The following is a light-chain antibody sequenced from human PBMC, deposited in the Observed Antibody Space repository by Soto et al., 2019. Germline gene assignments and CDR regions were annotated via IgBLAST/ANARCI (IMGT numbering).Light chain of an antibody. CDR3: QQYGKSPGFFT. CDR2: DAS. V-gene: IGKV3-20*01. J-gene: IGKJ3*01. CDR1: QSVSGTY. Sequence: EIVLTQSPGTLSLSPGERATFSCRAGQSVSGTYLAWYQQKPGQAPRLLIYDASSRATGIPVKFSGSGSGTDVSLTISRLEPEDSAVYYCQQYGKSPGFFTFGPGTKVDIK.